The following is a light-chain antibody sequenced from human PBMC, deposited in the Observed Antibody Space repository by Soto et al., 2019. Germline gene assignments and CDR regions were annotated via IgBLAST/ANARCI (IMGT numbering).Light chain of an antibody. J-gene: IGLJ1*01. V-gene: IGLV2-14*01. Sequence: QSVLTQPASVSGSPGQSITISCTGTSSDVGGYNYVSWYQQHPGKAPKLMIYDVSNRPSGVSNRFSGSKSGNTASLTISGLQAEDEADYYCSSYTSSSTLHVFRTGTKVTVL. CDR1: SSDVGGYNY. CDR2: DVS. CDR3: SSYTSSSTLHV.